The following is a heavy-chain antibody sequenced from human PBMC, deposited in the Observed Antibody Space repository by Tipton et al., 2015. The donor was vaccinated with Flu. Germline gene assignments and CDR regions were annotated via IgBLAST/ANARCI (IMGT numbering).Heavy chain of an antibody. V-gene: IGHV4-34*01. Sequence: TLSLTCAVYGGSFSGYYWSWIRQPPGKGLEWIGEINHSGSTNYDPSLKSRVTISVDTSKNQFSLKLSSVTAADTAVYYCARDPLLQRRTIPFDYWGQGTLVTVSS. J-gene: IGHJ4*02. CDR2: INHSGST. D-gene: IGHD5-24*01. CDR3: ARDPLLQRRTIPFDY. CDR1: GGSFSGYY.